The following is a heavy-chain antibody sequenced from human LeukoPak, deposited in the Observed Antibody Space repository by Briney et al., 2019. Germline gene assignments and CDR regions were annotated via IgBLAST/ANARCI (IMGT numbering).Heavy chain of an antibody. V-gene: IGHV3-33*01. J-gene: IGHJ4*02. D-gene: IGHD5-12*01. CDR3: ARDIGNSGFNLDY. CDR1: GFTFSTHG. CDR2: IWHDGGRK. Sequence: PGGSLRLSCVVSGFTFSTHGFHWVRQAPGKGLEWVSVIWHDGGRKEYADSARGRFTISRDNSNLYLQMNSLRAEDTAIYYCARDIGNSGFNLDYWGQGTPVTVSS.